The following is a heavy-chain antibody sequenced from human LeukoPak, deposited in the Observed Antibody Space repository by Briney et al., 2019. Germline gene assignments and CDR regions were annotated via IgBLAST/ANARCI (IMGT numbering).Heavy chain of an antibody. CDR2: IYYSGST. V-gene: IGHV4-30-4*08. D-gene: IGHD3-10*01. J-gene: IGHJ5*02. Sequence: SETLSLTCTVSGGSISSGDYYWRWIRQPPGKGLEWIRYIYYSGSTYYNPSLKSRVTISVDTSKNQFSLKLSSVTAADTAVYYCARDRRTHYYGSGSSWGQGTLVTVSS. CDR3: ARDRRTHYYGSGSS. CDR1: GGSISSGDYY.